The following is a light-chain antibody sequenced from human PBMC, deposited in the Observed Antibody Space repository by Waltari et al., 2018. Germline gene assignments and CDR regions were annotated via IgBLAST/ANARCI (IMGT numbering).Light chain of an antibody. Sequence: QSALTQPASVSGSPGQSITISCTGTSSDVGSYNLVSWYQQHPGKAPKPMIYEGSKRPSGVSNRFSGSKSGNTASLTISGLQAEDEADYYCCSYAGGSTYVFGTGTKFTVL. CDR2: EGS. CDR1: SSDVGSYNL. J-gene: IGLJ1*01. CDR3: CSYAGGSTYV. V-gene: IGLV2-23*01.